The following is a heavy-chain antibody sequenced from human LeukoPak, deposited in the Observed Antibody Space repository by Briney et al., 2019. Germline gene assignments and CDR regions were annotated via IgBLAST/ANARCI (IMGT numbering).Heavy chain of an antibody. D-gene: IGHD1-7*01. V-gene: IGHV4-34*01. Sequence: GSLRLSCAASGFTFSSYGMHWVRQAPGKGLEWIGEINHSGSTNYNPSLKSRVTISVDTSKNQFSLKLSSVTAADTAVYYCARVLPPGTYYFDYWGQGTLVTVSS. J-gene: IGHJ4*02. CDR2: INHSGST. CDR1: GFTFSSYG. CDR3: ARVLPPGTYYFDY.